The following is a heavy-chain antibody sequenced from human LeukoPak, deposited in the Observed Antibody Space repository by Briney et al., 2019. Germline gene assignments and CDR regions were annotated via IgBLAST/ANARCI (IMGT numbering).Heavy chain of an antibody. CDR1: GFTFSSYA. D-gene: IGHD3-22*01. Sequence: GGSLRLSCAASGFTFSSYAMSWVRHAPGKGLEWVSAISGSGGSTYYADSVKGRFTISRDNSKNTLYLQMNSLRAEDTAVYYCAKDHYDSSGYYYWGQGTLVTVSS. CDR3: AKDHYDSSGYYY. V-gene: IGHV3-23*01. J-gene: IGHJ4*02. CDR2: ISGSGGST.